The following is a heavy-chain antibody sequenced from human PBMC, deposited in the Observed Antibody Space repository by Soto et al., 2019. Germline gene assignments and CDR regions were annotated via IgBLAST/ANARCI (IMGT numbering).Heavy chain of an antibody. J-gene: IGHJ6*02. Sequence: PVGSLRLSCAASGFTFDDYAMHWVRQAPGKGLEWVSGISWNSGSIGYADSVKGRFTISRDNAKNSLYLQMNSLRAEDTALYYCAKGKGEYCSGGSCYSHYYYGMDVWGQGTTVTVSS. CDR3: AKGKGEYCSGGSCYSHYYYGMDV. CDR2: ISWNSGSI. CDR1: GFTFDDYA. V-gene: IGHV3-9*01. D-gene: IGHD2-15*01.